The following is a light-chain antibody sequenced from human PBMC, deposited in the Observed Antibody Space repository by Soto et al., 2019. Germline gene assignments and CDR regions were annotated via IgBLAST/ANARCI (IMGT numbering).Light chain of an antibody. V-gene: IGLV1-40*01. J-gene: IGLJ2*01. CDR1: SSNIGAGYD. CDR2: GNS. Sequence: QSVLTQPPSVSGAPGQRVTISCTGSSSNIGAGYDVHWYQHLPGAVPKLLIFGNSNRPEGVTDRFSGSTSGTSASLAITGVQAEDEAEYYCQSYDTSLNAVLFGGGTKLTVL. CDR3: QSYDTSLNAVL.